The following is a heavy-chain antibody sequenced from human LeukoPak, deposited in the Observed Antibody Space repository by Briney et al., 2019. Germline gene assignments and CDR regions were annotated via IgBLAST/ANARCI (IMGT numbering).Heavy chain of an antibody. CDR3: ARDRGYCSSTSCYTSHGY. CDR2: ISAYNGNT. CDR1: GYTFTSYG. V-gene: IGHV1-18*01. D-gene: IGHD2-2*02. Sequence: APVKVSCKASGYTFTSYGISWVRQAPGQGLEWMGWISAYNGNTNYAQKLQGRVTMTTDTSTSTAYMELRSLRSDDTAVCYCARDRGYCSSTSCYTSHGYWGQGTLVTVSS. J-gene: IGHJ4*02.